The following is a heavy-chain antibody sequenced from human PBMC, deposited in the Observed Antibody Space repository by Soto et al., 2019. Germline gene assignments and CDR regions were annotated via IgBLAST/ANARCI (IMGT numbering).Heavy chain of an antibody. V-gene: IGHV1-2*02. D-gene: IGHD6-25*01. CDR3: ARAGGSDSLAPKNTWFDT. CDR1: GYTFTDYH. Sequence: QVQLVQSGDEVKNPGASVKVSCKPSGYTFTDYHIHWVRQAPVQGLEFMGWITANNGGAGSAQQFQGRLLVTRETSISPVYMELSNLSPDDTAAYFCARAGGSDSLAPKNTWFDTWSHGTRVTVS. CDR2: ITANNGGA. J-gene: IGHJ5*01.